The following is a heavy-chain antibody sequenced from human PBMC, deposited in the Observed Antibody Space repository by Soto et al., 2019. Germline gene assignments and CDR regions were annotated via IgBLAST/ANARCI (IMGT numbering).Heavy chain of an antibody. CDR3: ASHGSGDYFWFDP. J-gene: IGHJ5*02. V-gene: IGHV3-74*01. Sequence: GGSLRLSCAASGFTFSNFWVHWVRQAPGKGLVWVSRASPDGSSTSYADSVKGRFTISRDNAKNMLYMEMNSLRAEDTAVYYCASHGSGDYFWFDPWGQGTLVTVSS. CDR2: ASPDGSST. CDR1: GFTFSNFW. D-gene: IGHD4-17*01.